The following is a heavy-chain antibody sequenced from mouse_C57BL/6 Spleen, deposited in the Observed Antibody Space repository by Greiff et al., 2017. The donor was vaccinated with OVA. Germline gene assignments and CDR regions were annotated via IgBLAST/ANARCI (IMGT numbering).Heavy chain of an antibody. CDR3: AREEVGAY. D-gene: IGHD1-1*02. CDR2: IYPRDGST. Sequence: VKLQESGPELVKPGASVKLSCKASGYTFTSYDINWVKQRPGQGLEWIGWIYPRDGSTKYNEKFKGKATLTVDTSSSTAYMELHSLTSEDSAVYFCAREEVGAYWGQGTLVTVSA. V-gene: IGHV1-85*01. J-gene: IGHJ3*01. CDR1: GYTFTSYD.